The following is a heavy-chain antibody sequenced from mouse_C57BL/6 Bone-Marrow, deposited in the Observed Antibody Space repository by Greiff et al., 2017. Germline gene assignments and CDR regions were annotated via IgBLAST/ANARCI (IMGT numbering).Heavy chain of an antibody. Sequence: VQLQQSGAELVKPGASVKLSCKASGYTFTSYWMQWVKQRPGQGLEWIGEIDPSDSYTNYHQKFKGKATLTVDPSSSTAYMQLSSLTSEDSAVYYCARDYGSRFDDWGQGTTLTVSS. V-gene: IGHV1-50*01. CDR2: IDPSDSYT. CDR3: ARDYGSRFDD. CDR1: GYTFTSYW. D-gene: IGHD1-1*01. J-gene: IGHJ2*01.